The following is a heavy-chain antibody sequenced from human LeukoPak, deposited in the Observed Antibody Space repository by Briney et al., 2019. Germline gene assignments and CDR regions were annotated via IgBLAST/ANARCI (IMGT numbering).Heavy chain of an antibody. D-gene: IGHD3-22*01. V-gene: IGHV4-39*01. CDR1: GGSISSSSYY. Sequence: SETLSLTCTVSGGSISSSSYYWGWIRQPPGKGLEWIGSIYYSGSTYYNPSLKSRVTISVDTSKNQFSLKLSSVTAADTAVYYCGYYDSSGYLDWGQGTLVTVSS. J-gene: IGHJ4*02. CDR2: IYYSGST. CDR3: GYYDSSGYLD.